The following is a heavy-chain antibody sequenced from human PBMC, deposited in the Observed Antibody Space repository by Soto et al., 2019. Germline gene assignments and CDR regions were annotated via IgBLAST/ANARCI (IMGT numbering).Heavy chain of an antibody. CDR1: GYNFATYW. CDR2: IYPGDSDS. CDR3: ARHGFYGDYASNYFDP. Sequence: PGESLKISCEGFGYNFATYWIAWVRQMPGKGLEYMGIIYPGDSDSRYSPSFQGQVTFSADKSISTAYMQWSSLKVSDTAMYYCARHGFYGDYASNYFDPWGQGTLVTVSS. V-gene: IGHV5-51*01. D-gene: IGHD4-17*01. J-gene: IGHJ5*02.